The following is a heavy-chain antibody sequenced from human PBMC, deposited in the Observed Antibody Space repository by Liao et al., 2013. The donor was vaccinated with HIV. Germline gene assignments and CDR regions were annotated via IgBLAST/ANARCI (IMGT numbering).Heavy chain of an antibody. CDR2: IYYSGST. CDR1: GGSFSDYF. V-gene: IGHV4-30-4*08. D-gene: IGHD3-16*01. Sequence: QVQLQQWGAGPLKPSETLSLTCAVYGGSFSDYFWSWIRQPPGKGLEWIGYIYYSGSTYYNPSLKSRVTISVDTSKNQFSLKLSSVTAADTAVYYCARERESEGLGFDYWGQGTLVTVSS. CDR3: ARERESEGLGFDY. J-gene: IGHJ4*02.